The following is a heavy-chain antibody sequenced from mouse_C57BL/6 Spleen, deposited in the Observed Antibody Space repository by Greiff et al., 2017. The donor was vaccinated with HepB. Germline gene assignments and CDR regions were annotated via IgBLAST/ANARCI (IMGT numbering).Heavy chain of an antibody. Sequence: VKLQQPGAELVKPGASVKMSCKASGYTFTSYWITWVKQRPGQGLEWIGDIYPGSGSTNYNEKFKSKATLTVDTSSSTAYMQLSSLTSEDSAVYYCARSFITTVVEDYWGQGTTLTVSS. CDR2: IYPGSGST. CDR3: ARSFITTVVEDY. V-gene: IGHV1-55*01. D-gene: IGHD1-1*01. J-gene: IGHJ2*01. CDR1: GYTFTSYW.